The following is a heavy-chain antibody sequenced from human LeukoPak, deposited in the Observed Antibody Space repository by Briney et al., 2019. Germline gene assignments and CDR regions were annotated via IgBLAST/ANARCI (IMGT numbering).Heavy chain of an antibody. D-gene: IGHD5-12*01. Sequence: GGSLSLSCAASGYTLDDYAMHGVRDSPGGGREGGSDISWSRGNIGYADSVKGRFTISRDNAKNSLYLQMNSLSTEDTALYFCARDAWRRVFYYGMDVWGQGTTVAVSS. J-gene: IGHJ6*02. CDR2: ISWSRGNI. V-gene: IGHV3-9*01. CDR1: GYTLDDYA. CDR3: ARDAWRRVFYYGMDV.